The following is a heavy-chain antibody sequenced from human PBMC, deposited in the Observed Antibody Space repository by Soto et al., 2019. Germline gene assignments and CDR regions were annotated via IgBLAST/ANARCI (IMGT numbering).Heavy chain of an antibody. J-gene: IGHJ6*02. CDR2: IIPIFGTA. CDR3: ASLVTIFGVVTPDYYGMDV. CDR1: RGTFSSYA. Sequence: ASVQVSCNPSRGTFSSYAISWVRQATGQGLEWMGGIIPIFGTANYAQKFQGRVTITADESTSTAYMELSSLRSEDTAVYYCASLVTIFGVVTPDYYGMDVWGQGTTVTVSS. D-gene: IGHD3-3*01. V-gene: IGHV1-69*13.